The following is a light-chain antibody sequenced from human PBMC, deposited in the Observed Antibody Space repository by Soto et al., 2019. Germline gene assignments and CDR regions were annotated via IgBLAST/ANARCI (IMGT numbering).Light chain of an antibody. Sequence: EIVMTQSPATLSVSPGERATLSCRASQSVASYLAWYQQKPGQAPRLLIYGASTRATGVPARFSGSVSGTEFTLTISSLQSEDFAVYYCQQCNEWPLITFGQGTRLEAK. J-gene: IGKJ5*01. CDR1: QSVASY. CDR2: GAS. CDR3: QQCNEWPLIT. V-gene: IGKV3-15*01.